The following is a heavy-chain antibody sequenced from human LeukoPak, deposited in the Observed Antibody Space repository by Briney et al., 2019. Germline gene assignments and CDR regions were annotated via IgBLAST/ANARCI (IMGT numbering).Heavy chain of an antibody. CDR2: AYYSGTT. CDR3: AREYYAFDWFDP. V-gene: IGHV4-39*02. Sequence: PSETLSLTCTVSGGSISSSSYYWGWIRQPPGKGLEWIASAYYSGTTYYNPSLKSRVTISVDTSKNQFSLKLSSVTAADTAVYYCAREYYAFDWFDPWGQGTLVTVSS. J-gene: IGHJ5*02. D-gene: IGHD1-26*01. CDR1: GGSISSSSYY.